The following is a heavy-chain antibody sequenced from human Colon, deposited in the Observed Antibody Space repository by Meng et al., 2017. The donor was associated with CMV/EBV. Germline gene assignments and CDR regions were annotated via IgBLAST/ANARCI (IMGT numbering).Heavy chain of an antibody. CDR2: MNPNSGET. CDR3: AVIVPATDYSYGTDV. D-gene: IGHD2-15*01. Sequence: ASVKVSCKASGYTFTNYNIIWVRQATGQGLEWMGWMNPNSGETGFGQKFQGRITMTRDTSISTAYSELSALKSEDTALYFCAVIVPATDYSYGTDVWGQGTTVTVSS. J-gene: IGHJ6*02. CDR1: GYTFTNYN. V-gene: IGHV1-8*01.